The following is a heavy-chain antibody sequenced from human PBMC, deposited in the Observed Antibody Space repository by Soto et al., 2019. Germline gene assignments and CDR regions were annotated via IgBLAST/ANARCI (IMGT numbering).Heavy chain of an antibody. CDR2: ISYDGSNK. J-gene: IGHJ6*03. CDR3: ARVIASCPNAYSYYYYTVV. CDR1: GFTFSSYA. D-gene: IGHD6-13*01. Sequence: PGGSLRLSCAASGFTFSSYAMHWVRQAPGKGLEWVAVISYDGSNKYYADSVKGRFTISRDNSKNTLYLQMNSLRAEDTAVYYCARVIASCPNAYSYYYYTVVLGKATTVT. V-gene: IGHV3-30-3*01.